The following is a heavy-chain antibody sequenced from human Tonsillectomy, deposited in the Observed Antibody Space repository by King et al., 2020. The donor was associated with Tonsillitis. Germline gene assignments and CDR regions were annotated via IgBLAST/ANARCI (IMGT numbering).Heavy chain of an antibody. V-gene: IGHV3-7*03. CDR3: ARIDYTDDGVGY. Sequence: VQLVESGGGLVQPGGSLRLSCAASGFSFSIYWMSWVRQAPGKGLEWLANIKEDGSEKKYVGSVKGRFTISRDNAKNSLYLQMNSLRAEDTAVYYCARIDYTDDGVGYWGQGTLVTVSS. CDR1: GFSFSIYW. J-gene: IGHJ4*02. D-gene: IGHD4-11*01. CDR2: IKEDGSEK.